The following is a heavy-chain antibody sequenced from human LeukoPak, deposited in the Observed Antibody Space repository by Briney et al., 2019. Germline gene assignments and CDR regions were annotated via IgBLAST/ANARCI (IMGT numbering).Heavy chain of an antibody. V-gene: IGHV4-30-2*01. CDR2: IYHSGST. D-gene: IGHD2-2*01. Sequence: SETLSLTCAVSGGSISSGGYSWSWIRQPPGKGLEWIGYIYHSGSTYYNPSLKSRVTISVDRSKNQFSLKLSSVTAADTAEYYCARSLVVPAVTFDYWGQGTLVTVSS. CDR1: GGSISSGGYS. J-gene: IGHJ4*02. CDR3: ARSLVVPAVTFDY.